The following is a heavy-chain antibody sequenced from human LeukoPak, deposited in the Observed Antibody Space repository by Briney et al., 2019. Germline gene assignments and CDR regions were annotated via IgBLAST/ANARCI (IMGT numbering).Heavy chain of an antibody. V-gene: IGHV4-34*01. CDR3: ARGRMTFDY. CDR2: INHSGST. Sequence: SETLSLTCAVYGGSFGGYYWSWIRQPPGKGLEWIGEINHSGSTNYNPSLKSRVTISVDTSKNQFSLKLSSVTAADTAVYYCARGRMTFDYWGQGTLVTVSS. CDR1: GGSFGGYY. J-gene: IGHJ4*02. D-gene: IGHD2/OR15-2a*01.